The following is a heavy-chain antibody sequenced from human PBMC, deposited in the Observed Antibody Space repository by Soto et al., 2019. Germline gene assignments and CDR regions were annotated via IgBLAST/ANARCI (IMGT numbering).Heavy chain of an antibody. J-gene: IGHJ4*02. D-gene: IGHD3-10*01. CDR1: GFNFSDYY. CDR3: ARDLYGSGHFDY. Sequence: QVQLVDSGGGLVKPGGSLRLSCAASGFNFSDYYMNWIRQAPGKGLEWLSYITRSGNTKYYADSVRGRFTISRDNAKNSLYLQMNSLRAEDTAVYYCARDLYGSGHFDYWGQGTLVTVSS. CDR2: ITRSGNTK. V-gene: IGHV3-11*01.